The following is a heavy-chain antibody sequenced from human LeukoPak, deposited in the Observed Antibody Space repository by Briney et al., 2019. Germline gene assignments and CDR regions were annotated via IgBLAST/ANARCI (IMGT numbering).Heavy chain of an antibody. D-gene: IGHD6-13*01. CDR3: ARHSGFGGIAAAGTDNWFDP. J-gene: IGHJ5*02. V-gene: IGHV4-39*01. CDR1: GGPISSSSYY. CDR2: IYYSGST. Sequence: SETLSLTCTVSGGPISSSSYYWGWVRQPPGKGLEWIGSIYYSGSTYYNPSLKSRVTISVDTSKNQFSLKLSSVTAADTAVYYCARHSGFGGIAAAGTDNWFDPWGQGTLVTVSS.